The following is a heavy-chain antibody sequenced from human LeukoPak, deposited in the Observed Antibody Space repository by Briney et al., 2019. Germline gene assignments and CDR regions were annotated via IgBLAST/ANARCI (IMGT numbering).Heavy chain of an antibody. V-gene: IGHV3-23*01. CDR1: GFTFSSYA. CDR3: ARETGYSLGYYYYYMDV. D-gene: IGHD5-18*01. CDR2: ISGSGGST. Sequence: GGSLRLSCAASGFTFSSYAMSWVRQAPGKGLEWVSAISGSGGSTYYADSVKGRFTISRDNSKNTLYLQMNSLRAEDTAVYYCARETGYSLGYYYYYMDVWGKGTTVTVSS. J-gene: IGHJ6*03.